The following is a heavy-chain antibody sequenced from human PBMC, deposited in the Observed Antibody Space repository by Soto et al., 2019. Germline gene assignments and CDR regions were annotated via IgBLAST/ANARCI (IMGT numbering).Heavy chain of an antibody. Sequence: QVQLQESGPGLVKPSETLSLTCTVPGGSISGSYWSWVRQPPGKGLEWIGYIHYSGSTNYNPSLKSRVTISVDTSKNHFSLKLSSVTAADTAMYYCARVIRDWFDPWGQGTLVTVSS. J-gene: IGHJ5*02. D-gene: IGHD3-16*02. CDR2: IHYSGST. CDR3: ARVIRDWFDP. V-gene: IGHV4-59*01. CDR1: GGSISGSY.